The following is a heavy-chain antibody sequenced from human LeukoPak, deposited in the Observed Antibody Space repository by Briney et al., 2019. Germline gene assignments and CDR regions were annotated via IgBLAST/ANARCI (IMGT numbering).Heavy chain of an antibody. CDR1: GFTFSSYG. CDR3: ARDGGDCSGDSCYVDY. V-gene: IGHV3-30*02. Sequence: GGSLRLSCAASGFTFSSYGMHWVRQAPGKGLGWVAFIRYDGSNKYYADSVKGRFTISRDNSKNTLYLQMNSLRAEDTALYYCARDGGDCSGDSCYVDYWGQGTLVTVSS. CDR2: IRYDGSNK. D-gene: IGHD2-15*01. J-gene: IGHJ4*02.